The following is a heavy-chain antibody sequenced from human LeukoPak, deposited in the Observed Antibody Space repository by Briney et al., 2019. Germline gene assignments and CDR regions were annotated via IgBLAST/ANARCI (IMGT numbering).Heavy chain of an antibody. J-gene: IGHJ6*03. CDR3: ARDYTPNNYYYYMDV. D-gene: IGHD3-10*01. CDR1: GYTFTGYY. V-gene: IGHV1-8*02. CDR2: MNPNNGNT. Sequence: ASVKVSCKASGYTFTGYYMHWVRQATGQGLEWMGWMNPNNGNTGYAQKFQGRVTMTRNTSISTAYMELSSLRSEDTAVYYCARDYTPNNYYYYMDVWGKGTTVTISS.